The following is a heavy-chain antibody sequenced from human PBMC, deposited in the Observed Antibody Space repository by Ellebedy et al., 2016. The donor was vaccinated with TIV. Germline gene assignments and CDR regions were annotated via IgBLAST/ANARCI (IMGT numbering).Heavy chain of an antibody. CDR3: ARTRYGGNSGSFDP. CDR1: GFSLSTSGMG. Sequence: SGPTLVKPTQTLTLTCTFSGFSLSTSGMGVNWIRQPPGKALEWLARIDSDDDKYYSTSLKTRLTISKVTSKNQVVLTMTNMDPVDTASYYCARTRYGGNSGSFDPWGQGTLVTVSS. J-gene: IGHJ5*02. V-gene: IGHV2-70*11. CDR2: IDSDDDK. D-gene: IGHD4-23*01.